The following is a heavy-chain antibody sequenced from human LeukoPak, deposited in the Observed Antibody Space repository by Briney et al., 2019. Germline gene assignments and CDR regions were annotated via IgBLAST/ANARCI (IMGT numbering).Heavy chain of an antibody. D-gene: IGHD5-12*01. CDR1: GFTFSTYA. J-gene: IGHJ4*02. CDR3: AAGRSGYEQFDY. Sequence: GGSLRLSCAAPGFTFSTYAMNWVRQASGKGLEWVSTISGSGGSKYYADSVKGRFTISRDSSKNTLYLQMNSLRAEDTAVYYCAAGRSGYEQFDYWGQGTLVTVSS. V-gene: IGHV3-23*01. CDR2: ISGSGGSK.